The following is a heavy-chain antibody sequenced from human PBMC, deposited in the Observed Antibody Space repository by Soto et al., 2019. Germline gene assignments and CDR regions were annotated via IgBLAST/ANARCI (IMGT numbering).Heavy chain of an antibody. CDR2: VNPSGGST. CDR3: AREENCSDGICYSEYFQR. J-gene: IGHJ1*01. V-gene: IGHV1-46*01. Sequence: ASVKVSCKASGYIFTAYSMHWVRQAPGQGLEWMGVVNPSGGSTNYAQKFQGRITMTRDTSTSTVYMDLSSLTSEDTAVYYCAREENCSDGICYSEYFQRWGQGTLVTV. CDR1: GYIFTAYS. D-gene: IGHD2-15*01.